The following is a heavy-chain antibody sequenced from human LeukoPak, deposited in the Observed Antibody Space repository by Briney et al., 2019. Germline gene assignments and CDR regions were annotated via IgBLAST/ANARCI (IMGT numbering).Heavy chain of an antibody. D-gene: IGHD6-6*01. V-gene: IGHV4-59*01. CDR3: ARAPEKQLVTSYYYYYMDV. J-gene: IGHJ6*03. Sequence: SETLSLTCTVSGGSISSYYWSWIRQPPGKGLEWIGYIYYSGSTNYNPSLKSRVTISVDTSKNQFSLKLSSVTAADTAVYYCARAPEKQLVTSYYYYYMDVWGKGTTVTVSS. CDR2: IYYSGST. CDR1: GGSISSYY.